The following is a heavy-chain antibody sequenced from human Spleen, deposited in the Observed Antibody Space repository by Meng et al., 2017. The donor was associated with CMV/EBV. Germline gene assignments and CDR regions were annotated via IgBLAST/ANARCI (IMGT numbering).Heavy chain of an antibody. D-gene: IGHD3-3*01. CDR2: IYYSGST. Sequence: GSLRLSCTVSGYSISSGYYWGWIRQPPGKGLEWIGSIYYSGSTYYNPSLKSRVTISVDTSKNQFSLKLSSVTAADTAVYYCARGRGFLEWLYWYFDLWGRGTLVTVSS. V-gene: IGHV4-38-2*02. CDR1: GYSISSGYY. CDR3: ARGRGFLEWLYWYFDL. J-gene: IGHJ2*01.